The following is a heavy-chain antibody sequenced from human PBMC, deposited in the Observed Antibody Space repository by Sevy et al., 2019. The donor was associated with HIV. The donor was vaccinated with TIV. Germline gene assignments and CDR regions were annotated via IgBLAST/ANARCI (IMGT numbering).Heavy chain of an antibody. Sequence: GGSLRLSCAASGFIFSSYEMNWVRQAPGKGLEWVSYISNSGTTIYYSDSVKGRFTISRDNARNSLYLQMNSLRAEDTAVYYCAKDSRVYSSSHFDYWGQGIRVTVSS. J-gene: IGHJ4*02. CDR1: GFIFSSYE. V-gene: IGHV3-48*03. CDR3: AKDSRVYSSSHFDY. D-gene: IGHD6-13*01. CDR2: ISNSGTTI.